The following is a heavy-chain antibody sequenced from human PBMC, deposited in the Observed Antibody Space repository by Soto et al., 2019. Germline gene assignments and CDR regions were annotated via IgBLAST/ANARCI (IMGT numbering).Heavy chain of an antibody. D-gene: IGHD2-8*02. Sequence: QVQLVESGGGVVQPGRSLRLSCAASGFNFNTYTFNWVRQAPGKGLEWVAMISPDGSKTNYADALKGRFTISRDNSNNKVFLQMNSLKTEDSAINFCARGLLEVMVPFDHWGQGTLVTVS. V-gene: IGHV3-30-3*01. CDR3: ARGLLEVMVPFDH. J-gene: IGHJ4*02. CDR1: GFNFNTYT. CDR2: ISPDGSKT.